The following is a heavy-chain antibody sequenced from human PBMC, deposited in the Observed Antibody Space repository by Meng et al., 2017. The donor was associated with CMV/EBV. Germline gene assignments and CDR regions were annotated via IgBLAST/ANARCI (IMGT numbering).Heavy chain of an antibody. CDR2: INSDGSST. CDR3: ARPLWSGYYYGMDV. D-gene: IGHD3-3*01. J-gene: IGHJ6*02. CDR1: GFTFSSYW. Sequence: GESPKISCAASGFTFSSYWMHWVRQAPGKGLVWVSRINSDGSSTSYADSVKGRFTISRDNAKNTLYLQMNSLRAEDTAVYYCARPLWSGYYYGMDVWGQGTTVTVSS. V-gene: IGHV3-74*01.